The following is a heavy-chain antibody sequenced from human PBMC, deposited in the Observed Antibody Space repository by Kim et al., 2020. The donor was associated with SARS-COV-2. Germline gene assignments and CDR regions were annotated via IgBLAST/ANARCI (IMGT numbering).Heavy chain of an antibody. Sequence: SETLSLTCAVSGGSISSSNWWSWVRQPPGKGLEWIGEIYHSGSTNYNPSLKSRVTISVDKSKNQFSLKRSSVTAADTAVYYCARKGYRYYYYGMDVWGQGTTVTVSS. V-gene: IGHV4-4*02. CDR3: ARKGYRYYYYGMDV. D-gene: IGHD1-1*01. J-gene: IGHJ6*02. CDR2: IYHSGST. CDR1: GGSISSSNW.